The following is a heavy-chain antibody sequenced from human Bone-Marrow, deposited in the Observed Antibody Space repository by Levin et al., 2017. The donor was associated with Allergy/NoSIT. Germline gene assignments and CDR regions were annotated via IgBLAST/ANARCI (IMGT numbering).Heavy chain of an antibody. J-gene: IGHJ4*02. D-gene: IGHD2-15*01. Sequence: NASETLSLTCTVSGGSFTSGAYYWNWIRQQPGKGLEWIGYIYYNGGTFSNPSLDSRLTISVDTSKAQFSLRLRSVTAADTAVYYCARAVRSYHGHGAFDSWGQGTLVTVSS. V-gene: IGHV4-31*03. CDR3: ARAVRSYHGHGAFDS. CDR2: IYYNGGT. CDR1: GGSFTSGAYY.